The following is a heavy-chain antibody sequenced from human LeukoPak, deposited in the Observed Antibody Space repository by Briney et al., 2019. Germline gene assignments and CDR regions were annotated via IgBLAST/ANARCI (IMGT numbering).Heavy chain of an antibody. Sequence: ASVKVSCKASGYTFTRYYIHWVRQAPGQGLEWMGIINPSSGSANYAQKLQGRVTMTRDTSTSTVYTELSSLRSEDTAVYYCARDVSQGSGSYRNQAFDYWGQGTLVTVSS. CDR2: INPSSGSA. J-gene: IGHJ4*02. V-gene: IGHV1-46*04. CDR1: GYTFTRYY. D-gene: IGHD3-10*01. CDR3: ARDVSQGSGSYRNQAFDY.